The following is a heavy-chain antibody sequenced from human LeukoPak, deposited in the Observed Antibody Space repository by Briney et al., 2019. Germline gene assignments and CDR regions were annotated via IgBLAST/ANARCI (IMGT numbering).Heavy chain of an antibody. CDR3: ARDGGEMATVDYYMDV. CDR1: GGSISSYY. CDR2: IYYSGST. Sequence: SETLSLTCTVSGGSISSYYWSWIRQPPGKGLEWIGHIYYSGSTNYNPSLKSRVTISVDTSKNQFSLKLSSVTAADTAVYYCARDGGEMATVDYYMDVWGKGTTVTVSS. D-gene: IGHD5-24*01. V-gene: IGHV4-59*12. J-gene: IGHJ6*03.